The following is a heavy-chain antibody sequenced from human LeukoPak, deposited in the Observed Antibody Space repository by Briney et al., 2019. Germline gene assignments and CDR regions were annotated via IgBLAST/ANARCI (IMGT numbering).Heavy chain of an antibody. D-gene: IGHD5-18*01. V-gene: IGHV3-30*03. CDR1: GFTFSSYG. CDR2: ISYDGTNK. J-gene: IGHJ4*02. CDR3: ATKRGYNYGLDY. Sequence: GRSLRLSCAASGFTFSSYGMHGVRQAPGKGLEWVAVISYDGTNKYYADSVKGRFTISRDNSKNTVYLQMNSLRAEDTAVYYCATKRGYNYGLDYWGQGTLVTVSS.